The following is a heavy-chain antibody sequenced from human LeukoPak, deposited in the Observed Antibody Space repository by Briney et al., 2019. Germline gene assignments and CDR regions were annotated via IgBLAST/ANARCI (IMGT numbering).Heavy chain of an antibody. Sequence: MASETLSLTGTVSXASISGYYWSWIRQPPGKGLEWIGSIHFSGSTNYNPSLRSRVTISVDTSKNQLSLKLSSVTAADTAVYYCARDLGGIYFDYWGQGTLVTVSS. CDR3: ARDLGGIYFDY. CDR2: IHFSGST. V-gene: IGHV4-59*01. J-gene: IGHJ4*02. D-gene: IGHD1-26*01. CDR1: XASISGYY.